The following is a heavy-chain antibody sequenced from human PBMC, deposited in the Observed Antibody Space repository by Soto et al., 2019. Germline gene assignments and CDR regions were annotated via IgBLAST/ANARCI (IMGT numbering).Heavy chain of an antibody. D-gene: IGHD3-10*01. CDR2: ISYDGSNK. CDR1: GFTFSSYA. V-gene: IGHV3-30-3*01. CDR3: ARDSLPLRGPYGSGSYYLHYYYYYGMDV. J-gene: IGHJ6*02. Sequence: GGSLRLSCAASGFTFSSYAMHWVRQAPGKGLEWVAVISYDGSNKYYADSVKGRFTISRDNSKNTLYLQMNSLIVEDTAVYYCARDSLPLRGPYGSGSYYLHYYYYYGMDVWGQGTTVTVSS.